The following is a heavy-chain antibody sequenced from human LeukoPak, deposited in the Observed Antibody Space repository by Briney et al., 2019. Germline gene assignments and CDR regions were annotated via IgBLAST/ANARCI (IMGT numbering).Heavy chain of an antibody. CDR1: GFTFSSYS. D-gene: IGHD6-13*01. J-gene: IGHJ4*02. CDR2: ISSSSSYI. Sequence: GGSLRLSCAASGFTFSSYSMNWVRQAPGKGLEWVSSISSSSSYIYYADSVKGRFTISRDNAKNSLYLQMNSLRAEDTAVYYCARGVAAAGYFDYWGRGTLVTVSS. V-gene: IGHV3-21*01. CDR3: ARGVAAAGYFDY.